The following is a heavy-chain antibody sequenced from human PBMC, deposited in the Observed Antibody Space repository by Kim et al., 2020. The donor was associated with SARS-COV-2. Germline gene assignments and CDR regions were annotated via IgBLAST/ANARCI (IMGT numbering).Heavy chain of an antibody. CDR2: VYYTGST. CDR3: ARHFRXXSIXXXXLXQXXXWXXGTXXXXSXGXXXXXXXXPLVXXEXXPXXTXXXAXGCLXQXFXXEY. Sequence: SETLSLTCTVSGASISSSGYYWGWIRQPPGKGLEWIGSVYYTGSTYYNPSLKSRVTISVDTSKNQFSLKLSSLTAADTAVYYCARHFRXXSIXXXXLXQXXXWXXGTXXXXSXGXXXXXXXXPLVXXEXXPXXTXXXAXGCLXQXFXXEY. CDR1: GASISSSGYY. V-gene: IGHV4-39*01. D-gene: IGHD7-27*01. J-gene: IGHJ1*01.